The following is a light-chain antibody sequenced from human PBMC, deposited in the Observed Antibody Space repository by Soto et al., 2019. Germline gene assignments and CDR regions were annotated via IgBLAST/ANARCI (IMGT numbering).Light chain of an antibody. CDR1: QTIGYN. V-gene: IGKV3-15*01. J-gene: IGKJ4*01. CDR2: GAS. Sequence: EIVMTQSPVTLSLSPGERATLSCRASQTIGYNLAWYRQKPGQAPRLLIYGASTRATGIPARFSGSGSGTEYTLTISSLQSDDFAVYYCKQYNYWPPVTFGGGTRVEIK. CDR3: KQYNYWPPVT.